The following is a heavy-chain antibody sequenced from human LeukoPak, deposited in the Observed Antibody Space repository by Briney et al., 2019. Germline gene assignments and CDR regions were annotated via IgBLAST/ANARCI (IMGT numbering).Heavy chain of an antibody. V-gene: IGHV4-39*01. D-gene: IGHD3-10*01. J-gene: IGHJ6*03. CDR3: ARQITMVRGVINYYYYYYMDV. Sequence: SETLSLTCTVSGGSISSSSYYWGWIRQPPGKGLEWIGSIYYSGSTYYNPSLKSRVTISVDTSKHQFSLKLSSVTAADTAVYYSARQITMVRGVINYYYYYYMDVWGKGTTVTISS. CDR2: IYYSGST. CDR1: GGSISSSSYY.